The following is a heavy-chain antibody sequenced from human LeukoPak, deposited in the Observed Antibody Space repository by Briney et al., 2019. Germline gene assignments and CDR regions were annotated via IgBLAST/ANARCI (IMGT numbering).Heavy chain of an antibody. V-gene: IGHV3-7*04. CDR3: ARIQLYYYYYGMDV. Sequence: PGGSLRLSCAASGFTFSSFWMSWVRQAPGKGLEWVANIKQDGSEKYYMDSVKGRFTISRDNAKNSLYLQMNSLRAEDTAVYYCARIQLYYYYYGMDVWGQGTTVTVSS. D-gene: IGHD5-18*01. CDR1: GFTFSSFW. J-gene: IGHJ6*02. CDR2: IKQDGSEK.